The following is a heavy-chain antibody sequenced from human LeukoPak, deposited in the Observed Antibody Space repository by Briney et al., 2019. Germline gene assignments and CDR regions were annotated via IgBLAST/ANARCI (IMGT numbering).Heavy chain of an antibody. CDR3: TSWGDTTAEYFQR. V-gene: IGHV3-7*01. CDR1: GFTFSGFW. D-gene: IGHD2-21*02. Sequence: GGSLRLSCAVSGFTFSGFWMSWSRQAPGKGLEWVASINSDGSEGYYADVVKGRFTISRDNAQNSMYLQMNSPRVEDTAVYYCTSWGDTTAEYFQRWGQGTLVTVSS. CDR2: INSDGSEG. J-gene: IGHJ1*01.